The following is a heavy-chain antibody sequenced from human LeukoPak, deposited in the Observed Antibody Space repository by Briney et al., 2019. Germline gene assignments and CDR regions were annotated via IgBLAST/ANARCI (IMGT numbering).Heavy chain of an antibody. D-gene: IGHD2-2*01. Sequence: PGGSLRLSCAASGFTFDDYTMHWVRQGPGKGLEWVSLISWDGGSTYYADSVKGRFTISRDNSKNSLYLQMNSLRTEDTALYYCAKDNPESGSTFDYWGQGTLVTVSS. CDR3: AKDNPESGSTFDY. J-gene: IGHJ4*02. CDR1: GFTFDDYT. V-gene: IGHV3-43*01. CDR2: ISWDGGST.